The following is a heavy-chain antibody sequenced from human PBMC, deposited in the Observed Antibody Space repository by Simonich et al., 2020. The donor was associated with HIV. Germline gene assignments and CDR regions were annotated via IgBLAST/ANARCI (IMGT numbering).Heavy chain of an antibody. D-gene: IGHD2-21*02. J-gene: IGHJ4*02. Sequence: QLQLQESGPGLVKPSETLSLTCTVSGESLSGSYWSWIRQPPGKGLEWIGEINHSGSTNYNPSLKSRVTISVDTSKNQFSLKLSSVTAADTAVYYCASCGGDCYHFDYWGQGTLVTVSS. V-gene: IGHV4-34*01. CDR3: ASCGGDCYHFDY. CDR1: GESLSGSY. CDR2: INHSGST.